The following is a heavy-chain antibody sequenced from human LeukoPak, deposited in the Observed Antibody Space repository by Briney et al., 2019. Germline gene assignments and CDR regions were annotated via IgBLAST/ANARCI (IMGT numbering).Heavy chain of an antibody. CDR1: GFTFSSYA. J-gene: IGHJ5*02. D-gene: IGHD3-10*01. CDR2: ISYDGSNK. CDR3: ARDSLYGSGSPNWFDP. V-gene: IGHV3-30-3*01. Sequence: GGSLRLSCAASGFTFSSYAMHWVRQAPGKGLEWVAVISYDGSNKYYADSVKGQFTISRDNSKNTLYLQMNSLRAEDTAVYYCARDSLYGSGSPNWFDPWGQGTLVTVSS.